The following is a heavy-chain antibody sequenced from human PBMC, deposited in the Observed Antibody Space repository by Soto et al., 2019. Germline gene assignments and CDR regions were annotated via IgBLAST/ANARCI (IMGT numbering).Heavy chain of an antibody. D-gene: IGHD3-10*01. CDR1: GFTFNDFE. CDR2: IDGSGTTK. V-gene: IGHV3-48*03. CDR3: ARGFGRFTY. Sequence: EVQLLESGGGLVQPGGSLRLSCGVSGFTFNDFEMNWVRQAPGKGLEWLAYIDGSGTTKKYADSVRGRFTISRDNPNNSLLLQISSLSAADTAIYYWARGFGRFTYWGQGTLVSVSS. J-gene: IGHJ4*02.